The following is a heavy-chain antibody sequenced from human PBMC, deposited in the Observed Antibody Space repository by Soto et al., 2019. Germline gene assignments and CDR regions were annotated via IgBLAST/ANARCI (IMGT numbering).Heavy chain of an antibody. CDR3: ARDDFWSGYNLPGMDV. Sequence: AGGSLRLSCAASGFTFSSYAMHWVRQAPGKGLEWVAVISYDGSNKYYADSVKGRFTISRDNSKNTLYLQMNSLRAEDTAVYYCARDDFWSGYNLPGMDVWGQGTTVTVSS. CDR2: ISYDGSNK. CDR1: GFTFSSYA. D-gene: IGHD3-3*01. V-gene: IGHV3-30-3*01. J-gene: IGHJ6*02.